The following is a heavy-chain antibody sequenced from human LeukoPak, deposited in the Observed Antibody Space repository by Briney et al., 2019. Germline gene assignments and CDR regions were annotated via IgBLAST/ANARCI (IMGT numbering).Heavy chain of an antibody. Sequence: SETLSLTCTVSGGSICSYYWSWLRQPPGKGLAWVGYIYYSGSTNYNPSLKSRVTISVDTSKNQFSLKLSSVTAADTAVYYCARQDSGWLQYAFDIWRQSTMVTVSS. CDR3: ARQDSGWLQYAFDI. CDR2: IYYSGST. V-gene: IGHV4-59*08. D-gene: IGHD5-24*01. CDR1: GGSICSYY. J-gene: IGHJ3*02.